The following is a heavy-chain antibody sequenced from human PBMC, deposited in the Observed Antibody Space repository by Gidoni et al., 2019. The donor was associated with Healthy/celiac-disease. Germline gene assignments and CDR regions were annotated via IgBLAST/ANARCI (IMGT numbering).Heavy chain of an antibody. D-gene: IGHD2-2*01. J-gene: IGHJ4*02. V-gene: IGHV4-4*07. CDR3: ARAGNCSSTSCYCDY. CDR1: GGAISSYY. Sequence: QVQLQESGPGLVKPSETLSLTCTVSGGAISSYYWSWIRQPAGKGLEWIGRIYTSGSTNYNPSLKSRVTMSVDTSKNQFSLKLSSVTAADTAVYYCARAGNCSSTSCYCDYWGQGTLVTVSS. CDR2: IYTSGST.